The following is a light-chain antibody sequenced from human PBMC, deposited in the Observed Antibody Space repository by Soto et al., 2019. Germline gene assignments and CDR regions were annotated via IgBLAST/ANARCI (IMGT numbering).Light chain of an antibody. CDR3: QQYNSYSYT. V-gene: IGKV1-5*01. Sequence: DIQMPQSPSTLSASVGDRVTITCRASQSISSWLAWYQQKPGKAPKLLIYDASSLESGVQSRFSGSGSGTEFTLTISSLQPDDFATYYCQQYNSYSYTFGQGTKLEIK. J-gene: IGKJ2*01. CDR2: DAS. CDR1: QSISSW.